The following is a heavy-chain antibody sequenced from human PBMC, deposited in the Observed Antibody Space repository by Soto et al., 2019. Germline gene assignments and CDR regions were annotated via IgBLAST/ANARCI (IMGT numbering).Heavy chain of an antibody. CDR1: GGSISSYY. V-gene: IGHV4-59*08. Sequence: ASETLSLTCTVSGGSISSYYWSWIRQPPGKGLEWIGYIYYSGSTNYNPSLKSRVTISVDTSKNQFSLKLSSVTAADTAVYYCARHSSSSHLLAYSAQGTLVPVSS. CDR2: IYYSGST. CDR3: ARHSSSSHLLAY. D-gene: IGHD6-6*01. J-gene: IGHJ1*01.